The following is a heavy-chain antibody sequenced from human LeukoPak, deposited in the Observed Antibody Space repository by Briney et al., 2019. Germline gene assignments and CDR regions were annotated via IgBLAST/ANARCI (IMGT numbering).Heavy chain of an antibody. CDR3: ARVGRRGSYGVDY. V-gene: IGHV3-48*03. Sequence: QAGGSLRLSCAASGFTFSSYEMNWVRQAPGKGLEWVSYISSSGSTIYYADSVKGRFTISRDNAKNSLYLQMNSLRAEDTAVYYCARVGRRGSYGVDYWGQGTLVTVSS. CDR2: ISSSGSTI. D-gene: IGHD1-26*01. CDR1: GFTFSSYE. J-gene: IGHJ4*02.